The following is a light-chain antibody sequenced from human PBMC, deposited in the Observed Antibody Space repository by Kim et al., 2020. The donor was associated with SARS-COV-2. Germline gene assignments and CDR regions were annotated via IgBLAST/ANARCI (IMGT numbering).Light chain of an antibody. CDR2: LEGSGSY. Sequence: QPVLTQSSSASASLGSSVKLTCTLSSGHSSYIIAWHQQQPGKAPRYLMKLEGSGSYNKGSGVPDRFSGSSSGADRYLTISNLQSEDEADYYCETLDSNTRVFGGGTQLTVL. CDR1: SGHSSYI. CDR3: ETLDSNTRV. V-gene: IGLV4-60*03. J-gene: IGLJ3*02.